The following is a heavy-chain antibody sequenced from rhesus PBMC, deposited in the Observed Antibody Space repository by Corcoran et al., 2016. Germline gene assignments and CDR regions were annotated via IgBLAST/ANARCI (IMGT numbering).Heavy chain of an antibody. CDR1: GFTFLSLG. J-gene: IGHJ5-2*02. D-gene: IGHD5-42*01. CDR2: ISYTGGST. Sequence: EVQLVESGGGLVQPGGYLRLSCAASGFTFLSLGMCWVCQAPGKGREWVSGISYTGGSTYYADSAKGRFTISRDNSKNTLSLQMNSLRAEDTAVYYCAKELGDRHSLDVWGRGVLVTVSS. CDR3: AKELGDRHSLDV. V-gene: IGHV3S5*01.